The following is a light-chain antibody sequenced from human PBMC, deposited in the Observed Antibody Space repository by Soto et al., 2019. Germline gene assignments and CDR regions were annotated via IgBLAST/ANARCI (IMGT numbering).Light chain of an antibody. J-gene: IGKJ3*01. Sequence: EIVLTQSPATLSASLGDRATLTCRASQSVSSNLAWYQHKPGQAPRLLIYAASTRATGIPSRFSGSGSGTEFTLTISSLQSEDFALYYWQQFNNCPRFTFGPGTKVDIK. CDR3: QQFNNCPRFT. V-gene: IGKV3-15*01. CDR1: QSVSSN. CDR2: AAS.